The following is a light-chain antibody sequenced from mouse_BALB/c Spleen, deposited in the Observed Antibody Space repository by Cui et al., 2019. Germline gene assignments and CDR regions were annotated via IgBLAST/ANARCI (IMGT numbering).Light chain of an antibody. CDR1: ENICSY. Sequence: DIQLTQSPASLSASVGETVTITCRASENICSYLAWYQQKQGKSPQLLVYNAKTLAEGVPSRFSGSGSGTQFSLKINSLQPEDFGSYYCQHHYGTPRTFGGGTKLEIK. V-gene: IGKV12-44*01. J-gene: IGKJ1*01. CDR2: NAK. CDR3: QHHYGTPRT.